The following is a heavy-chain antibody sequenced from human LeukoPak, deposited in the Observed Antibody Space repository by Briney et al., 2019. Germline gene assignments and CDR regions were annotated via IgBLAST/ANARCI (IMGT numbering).Heavy chain of an antibody. CDR2: ISPTGSTT. CDR1: GFSFSGHW. Sequence: PGGSLRLSCTASGFSFSGHWMHWARQLPGKGLVWVSRISPTGSTTSYADSVKGRFTVSRDNAKNSLYLQMNSLRAEDTAVYYCAREVGATRLFDYWGQGTLVTVSS. CDR3: AREVGATRLFDY. D-gene: IGHD1-26*01. V-gene: IGHV3-74*01. J-gene: IGHJ4*02.